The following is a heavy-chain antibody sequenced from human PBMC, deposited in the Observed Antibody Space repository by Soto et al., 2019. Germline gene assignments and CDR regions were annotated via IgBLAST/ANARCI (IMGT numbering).Heavy chain of an antibody. D-gene: IGHD6-19*01. CDR1: GGSISSYY. J-gene: IGHJ5*02. CDR2: IYYSGST. CDR3: ARDSRSGWYWFDP. V-gene: IGHV4-59*01. Sequence: SETLSLTSTVSGGSISSYYWSWIRQPPGKGLEWIGYIYYSGSTNYNPSLKRRVTISVDASKNQFSLKLSSVTAADTAVYYCARDSRSGWYWFDPWGQGTLVTVSS.